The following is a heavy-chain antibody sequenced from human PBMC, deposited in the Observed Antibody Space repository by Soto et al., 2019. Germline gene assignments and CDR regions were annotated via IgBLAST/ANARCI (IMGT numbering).Heavy chain of an antibody. Sequence: GSLRLSCAASGFPFRNFAMAWVRQAPGKGLEWVSIISNSGSSTYHGDSVKGRFTTSRDNSKGTLSLHMRGVRIDDTAVYFCARADLLWDSFDLWGQGTLVTVSS. CDR1: GFPFRNFA. D-gene: IGHD2-2*01. CDR2: ISNSGSST. J-gene: IGHJ4*02. CDR3: ARADLLWDSFDL. V-gene: IGHV3-23*05.